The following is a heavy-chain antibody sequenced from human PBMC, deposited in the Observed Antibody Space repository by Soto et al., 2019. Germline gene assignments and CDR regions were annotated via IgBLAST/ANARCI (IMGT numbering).Heavy chain of an antibody. D-gene: IGHD2-2*01. CDR1: GGSISSGGYS. J-gene: IGHJ5*02. V-gene: IGHV4-30-2*01. Sequence: PSETLSLTCAVSGGSISSGGYSWSWIRQPPGKGLEWIGYIYHSGSTYYNPSLKSRVTISVDRSKNQFSLKLSSVTAADTAVYYCARVGCISTSYYGWFDPWGQGTLVTVSS. CDR3: ARVGCISTSYYGWFDP. CDR2: IYHSGST.